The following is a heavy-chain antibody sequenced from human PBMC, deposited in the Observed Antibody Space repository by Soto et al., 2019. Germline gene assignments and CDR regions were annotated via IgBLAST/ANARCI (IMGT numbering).Heavy chain of an antibody. Sequence: QVQLQESGPGLVKPSQTLSLTCTVSGGSISSGGYYWSWIRQHPGKGLEWIGYIYYRGSTYYNPSLKSRVTISVDTSKNQFSLKLSSVPAAGTDVYYCASNEWLFAFDIWGQGTMVTVSS. CDR2: IYYRGST. D-gene: IGHD6-19*01. CDR3: ASNEWLFAFDI. V-gene: IGHV4-31*03. J-gene: IGHJ3*02. CDR1: GGSISSGGYY.